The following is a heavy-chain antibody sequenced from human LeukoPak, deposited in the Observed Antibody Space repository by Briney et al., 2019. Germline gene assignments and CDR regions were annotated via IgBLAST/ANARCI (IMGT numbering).Heavy chain of an antibody. CDR3: ARMDIVVVVATVGP. J-gene: IGHJ5*02. CDR2: ISAYNGNT. V-gene: IGHV1-18*01. D-gene: IGHD2-15*01. CDR1: GYTFTSYG. Sequence: ASVTVSCKASGYTFTSYGISWVRQAPGQGLEWMGWISAYNGNTNYAQKLQGRVTMTTDTSTSTAYMELRSLRSDDTAVYYCARMDIVVVVATVGPWGQGTLVTVSS.